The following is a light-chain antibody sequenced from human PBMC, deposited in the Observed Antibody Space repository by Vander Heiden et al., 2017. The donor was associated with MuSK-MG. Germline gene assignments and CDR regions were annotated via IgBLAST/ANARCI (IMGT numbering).Light chain of an antibody. CDR2: DAS. J-gene: IGKJ1*01. V-gene: IGKV3-11*01. CDR3: QQHSNWPPWT. CDR1: QSVSSY. Sequence: EIVLTQSPATLSLSPGERATLSCRASQSVSSYLAWYQQKPGQAPRLLIYDASNRATGIPARFSGSGCGTDFTLTISSREQEDFAVYYCQQHSNWPPWTFGQGTKVEIK.